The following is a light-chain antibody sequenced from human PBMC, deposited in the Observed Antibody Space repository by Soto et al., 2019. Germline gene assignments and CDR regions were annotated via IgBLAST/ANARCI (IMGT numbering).Light chain of an antibody. CDR3: QQYNDWWT. V-gene: IGKV3-15*01. J-gene: IGKJ1*01. Sequence: EIVMTQSPATLSVSPGERATLSCRASQSISSYLAWYQQKPGQAPRLLIYGASTRATDIPARFSGGGSGTEFTLTINSLQSEDVAVYYCQQYNDWWTFGQGTKVEIK. CDR2: GAS. CDR1: QSISSY.